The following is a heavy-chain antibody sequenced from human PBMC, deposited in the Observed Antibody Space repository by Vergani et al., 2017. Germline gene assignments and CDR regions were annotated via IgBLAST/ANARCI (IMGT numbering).Heavy chain of an antibody. CDR1: GGSISSYY. J-gene: IGHJ4*02. V-gene: IGHV4-4*07. CDR3: ARSSFLGFKGRAYDY. CDR2: IYTSGST. D-gene: IGHD3-10*01. Sequence: QVQLQESGPGLVKPSETLSLTCTVSGGSISSYYWSWIRQPAGKGLEWIGRIYTSGSTNYNPSLKSRVTMSVDTSKNQFSLKLSSVTAADTAVYYCARSSFLGFKGRAYDYWGQGTLVTVSS.